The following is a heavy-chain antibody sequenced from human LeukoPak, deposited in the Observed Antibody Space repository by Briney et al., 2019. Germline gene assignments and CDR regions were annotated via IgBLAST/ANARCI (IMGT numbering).Heavy chain of an antibody. Sequence: SVKVSCKASGGTFSRYAISWVRQAPGQGLEWMGGIIPIFGTANYAQKFQGRVTITADESTSTAYMELSSLRSEDTAVYYCATSIVGATPDDYWGQGTLVTVSS. CDR3: ATSIVGATPDDY. CDR2: IIPIFGTA. CDR1: GGTFSRYA. V-gene: IGHV1-69*13. D-gene: IGHD1-26*01. J-gene: IGHJ4*02.